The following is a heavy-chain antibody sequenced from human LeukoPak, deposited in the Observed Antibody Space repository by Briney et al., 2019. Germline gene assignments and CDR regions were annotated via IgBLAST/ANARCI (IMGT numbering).Heavy chain of an antibody. J-gene: IGHJ5*02. Sequence: PSETLSLTCTVSGGSISSGSYYWSWIRQPPGKGLEWIGSIYYSGSTYYNPSLKSRVTISVDTSKNQFSLKLSSVTAADTAIYYCARGQGATVPQVGKNWFDPWGQGTRVTVSS. CDR3: ARGQGATVPQVGKNWFDP. D-gene: IGHD1-26*01. V-gene: IGHV4-39*07. CDR2: IYYSGST. CDR1: GGSISSGSYY.